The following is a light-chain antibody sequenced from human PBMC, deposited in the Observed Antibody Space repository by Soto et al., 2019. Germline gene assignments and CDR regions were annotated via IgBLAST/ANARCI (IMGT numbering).Light chain of an antibody. V-gene: IGLV1-47*01. CDR2: RNN. J-gene: IGLJ3*02. Sequence: QSVLTQPPSASWTPGQRVTISFSGSSSNIGSNYVYWYQQLPGTAPKLLIYRNNQRPSGVPDRFSGSKSGTSASLAISGLRSEDEADYYCAAWDDSLSGLWVFGGGTKLTVL. CDR3: AAWDDSLSGLWV. CDR1: SSNIGSNY.